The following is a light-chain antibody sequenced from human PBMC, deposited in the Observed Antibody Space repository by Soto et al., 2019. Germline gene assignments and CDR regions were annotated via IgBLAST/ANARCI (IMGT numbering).Light chain of an antibody. J-gene: IGLJ1*01. CDR2: SNS. V-gene: IGLV1-44*01. CDR1: SSNIGSNT. CDR3: AAWDDSLNGYV. Sequence: QSVLTQPPSASGTPGQRVTISCSGSSSNIGSNTVNWYQQLPGAAPKLLIYSNSQRPSGVPDRFSSSKSGTSASLAISGLQSEDEADYYCAAWDDSLNGYVFGTGTKVTVL.